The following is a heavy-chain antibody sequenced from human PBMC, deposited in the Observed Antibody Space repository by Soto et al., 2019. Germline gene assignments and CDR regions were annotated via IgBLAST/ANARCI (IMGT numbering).Heavy chain of an antibody. V-gene: IGHV4-39*01. Sequence: QVQLQESGPGLVKPSETLSLKCRMSGGSISNTSYYWVWSRQPPGNGLDWIGSIYYSGSGYYNPYLQSRVTISVDNSQNQFSLRRNSVTAADTAAYYCARQPVQYSSLEDYYYYKGRDVWGHGTTVIVSS. CDR1: GGSISNTSYY. J-gene: IGHJ6*02. CDR2: IYYSGSG. D-gene: IGHD4-4*01. CDR3: ARQPVQYSSLEDYYYYKGRDV.